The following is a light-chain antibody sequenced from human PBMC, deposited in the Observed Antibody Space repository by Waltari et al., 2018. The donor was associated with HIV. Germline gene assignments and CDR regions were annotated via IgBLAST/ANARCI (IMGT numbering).Light chain of an antibody. V-gene: IGKV4-1*01. Sequence: DIVMTQSPDSLAVSLGERATINCKSSQSVLYSSNNKNYLAWYQQKPGQPPKLLIYWASTRESGVPDRFSGSGSGTDFTLTISSLQAEDVVVYYCQQYYSTPDTFGQGTKLEI. CDR3: QQYYSTPDT. CDR2: WAS. CDR1: QSVLYSSNNKNY. J-gene: IGKJ2*01.